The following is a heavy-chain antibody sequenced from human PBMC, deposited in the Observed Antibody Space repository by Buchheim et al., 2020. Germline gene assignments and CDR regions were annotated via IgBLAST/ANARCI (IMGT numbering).Heavy chain of an antibody. Sequence: QVQLQESGPGLVKPSEPLSLTCTVSGGSISSYYWSWIRQPPGKGLEWIGYIYYSGSTNYNPSLKSRVTISVDTSKNQFSLQLSSVTAADTAVYYCASGGYYYDSSGYLYWGQGTL. D-gene: IGHD3-22*01. J-gene: IGHJ4*02. CDR3: ASGGYYYDSSGYLY. V-gene: IGHV4-59*01. CDR2: IYYSGST. CDR1: GGSISSYY.